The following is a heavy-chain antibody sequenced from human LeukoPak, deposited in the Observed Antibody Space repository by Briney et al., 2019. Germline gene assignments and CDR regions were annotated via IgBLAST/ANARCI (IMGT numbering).Heavy chain of an antibody. V-gene: IGHV1-46*01. CDR3: ARGIGDRFRLQHVIDY. CDR1: GDTFRRYA. D-gene: IGHD2-21*02. J-gene: IGHJ4*02. CDR2: INPSGGST. Sequence: GASVKVSCKTSGDTFRRYAIIWVRQAPGQGLEWMGIINPSGGSTSYAQKFQGRVTMTRDMSTSTVYMELSSLRSEDTAVYYCARGIGDRFRLQHVIDYWGQGTLVTVSS.